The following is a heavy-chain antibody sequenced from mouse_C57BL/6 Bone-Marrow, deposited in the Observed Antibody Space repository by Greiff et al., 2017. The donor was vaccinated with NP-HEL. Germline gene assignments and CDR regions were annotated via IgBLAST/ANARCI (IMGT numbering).Heavy chain of an antibody. V-gene: IGHV2-2*01. D-gene: IGHD2-4*01. J-gene: IGHJ3*01. CDR1: GFSLTSYG. CDR3: ARIYYDYDEAY. Sequence: QVQLQQSGPGLVQPSQSLSITCTVSGFSLTSYGVHWVRQSPGKGLEWLGVIWSGGSTDYNAAFISRLSISKDNSKSQVFFKMNSLQADDTAIYYCARIYYDYDEAYWGQGTLVTVSA. CDR2: IWSGGST.